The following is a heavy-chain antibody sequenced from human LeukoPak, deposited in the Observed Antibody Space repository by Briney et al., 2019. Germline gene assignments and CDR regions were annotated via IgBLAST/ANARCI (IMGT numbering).Heavy chain of an antibody. CDR1: GFTLSSYW. D-gene: IGHD3-22*01. V-gene: IGHV3-7*01. Sequence: PGGSLTLSCAASGFTLSSYWMSWVRPAPGKGLDGVANINQEGSEKYYMDSLKGRFTISRDNAKSSVYLQMNNQRAEDTAVYYCAGLASLYDSSGYYWGDYWGQGTLVTVSS. J-gene: IGHJ4*02. CDR2: INQEGSEK. CDR3: AGLASLYDSSGYYWGDY.